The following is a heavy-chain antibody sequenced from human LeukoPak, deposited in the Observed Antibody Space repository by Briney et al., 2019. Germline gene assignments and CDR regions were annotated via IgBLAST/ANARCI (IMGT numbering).Heavy chain of an antibody. Sequence: PGGSLRLSCAASGFTFSIYWMTWVRQAPGRGLEWVANIKEDGSVKYYVDSVKGRFTISRDNAKKSLYLQMNNLRGEDTAVYLCARRWKLSLDVWGQGTTVTVSS. D-gene: IGHD5-24*01. CDR1: GFTFSIYW. V-gene: IGHV3-7*01. CDR3: ARRWKLSLDV. CDR2: IKEDGSVK. J-gene: IGHJ6*02.